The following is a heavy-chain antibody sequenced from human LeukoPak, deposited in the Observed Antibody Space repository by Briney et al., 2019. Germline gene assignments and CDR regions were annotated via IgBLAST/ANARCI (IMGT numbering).Heavy chain of an antibody. J-gene: IGHJ4*02. CDR1: GYTFTSYY. CDR2: INPSGGST. Sequence: GASVKVSCKASGYTFTSYYMHWVRQAPGQGLEWMGIINPSGGSTSYAQKFQGRVTMTRDTSTSTVYMELSSLRSEDTAVYYCARAPNNLSGYVHNFDYWGQGTLVTVSS. CDR3: ARAPNNLSGYVHNFDY. D-gene: IGHD5-12*01. V-gene: IGHV1-46*01.